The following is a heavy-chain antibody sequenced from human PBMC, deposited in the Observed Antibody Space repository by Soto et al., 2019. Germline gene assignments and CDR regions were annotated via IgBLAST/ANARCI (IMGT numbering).Heavy chain of an antibody. CDR3: ARDSRAYDFWSGYPTRYYYYGMDV. Sequence: EGSLRLSCAASGFTFSTYAMTWVRQAPGKGLESVSGISDNGGRTYYADSVKGRFTISRDNSKNTLYLQMNSLRSEDTAVYYCARDSRAYDFWSGYPTRYYYYGMDVWGQGATVTVSS. J-gene: IGHJ6*02. D-gene: IGHD3-3*01. CDR1: GFTFSTYA. CDR2: ISDNGGRT. V-gene: IGHV3-23*01.